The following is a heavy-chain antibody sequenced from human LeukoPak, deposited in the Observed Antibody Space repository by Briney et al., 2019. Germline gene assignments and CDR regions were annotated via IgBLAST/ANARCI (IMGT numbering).Heavy chain of an antibody. CDR3: ATLMADYDGNWFET. Sequence: SETLSLTCTVSGGSTSISGYYWVWVRQPPGKGLEWIGSINFQGIIFYTQSLQSRVTLSLDTSRNDFSLTLTSVSAADTAVYFCATLMADYDGNWFETWGQVTLVTVSS. J-gene: IGHJ5*02. CDR2: INFQGII. V-gene: IGHV4-39*02. D-gene: IGHD4-17*01. CDR1: GGSTSISGYY.